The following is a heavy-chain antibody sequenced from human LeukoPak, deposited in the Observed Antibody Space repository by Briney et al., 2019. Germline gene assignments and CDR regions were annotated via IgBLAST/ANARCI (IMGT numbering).Heavy chain of an antibody. J-gene: IGHJ4*02. CDR2: IYYSGDT. CDR3: TRRSVGRSAATRTTYSDC. Sequence: SETLSLTCAASGDSIASSSHYWDWIRQPPGKGLEWIGSIYYSGDTYYSPSLKSRVIMSVDTSKNQFSLNLNSVTAADTAVYYCTRRSVGRSAATRTTYSDCWGQGTLVSVSS. V-gene: IGHV4-39*01. D-gene: IGHD1/OR15-1a*01. CDR1: GDSIASSSHY.